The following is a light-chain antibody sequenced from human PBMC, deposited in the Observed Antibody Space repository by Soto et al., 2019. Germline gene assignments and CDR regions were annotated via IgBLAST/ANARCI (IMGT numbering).Light chain of an antibody. J-gene: IGLJ1*01. CDR1: SSDVGAYNR. CDR3: ISFTTSTAYV. V-gene: IGLV2-14*03. CDR2: GVS. Sequence: QSALTQPASVSGSPGQSITISCTGTSSDVGAYNRVSWYQQHPGKAPKLMIFGVSGRPSWVSDRFSGSKSGNTASLTISGLQADDEADYYCISFTTSTAYVFGTGTKLTVL.